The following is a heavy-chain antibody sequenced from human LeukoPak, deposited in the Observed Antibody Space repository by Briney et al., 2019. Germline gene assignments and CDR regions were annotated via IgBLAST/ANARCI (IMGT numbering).Heavy chain of an antibody. CDR1: GGSISSSSYY. V-gene: IGHV4-39*01. J-gene: IGHJ4*02. CDR2: IYYSGST. CDR3: ARHPRVYYEAPGVNTRFNPIDY. D-gene: IGHD3-22*01. Sequence: PSETLSLTCTVSGGSISSSSYYWGWIRQPPGKGLEWIGSIYYSGSTYYNPSLKSRVTISVDTSKNQFSLKLSSVTAADTAVYYCARHPRVYYEAPGVNTRFNPIDYWGQGTLVTVSS.